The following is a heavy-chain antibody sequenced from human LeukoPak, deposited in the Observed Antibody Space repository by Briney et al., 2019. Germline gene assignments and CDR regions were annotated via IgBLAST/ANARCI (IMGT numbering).Heavy chain of an antibody. CDR2: ISGSGDRT. CDR3: GKRELWHGSGEDA. V-gene: IGHV3-23*01. D-gene: IGHD3-10*01. Sequence: GGSLRLSCAASGFTFNNYATSWFRQTPGKGLEWVSAISGSGDRTYYAESVKGRFSISRDNSKNTLYLQMHSLRAEDTAVYYCGKRELWHGSGEDAWGQGTTVTVSS. J-gene: IGHJ6*02. CDR1: GFTFNNYA.